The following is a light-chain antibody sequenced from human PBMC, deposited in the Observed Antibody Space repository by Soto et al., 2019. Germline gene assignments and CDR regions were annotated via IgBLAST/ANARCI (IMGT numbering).Light chain of an antibody. Sequence: EIVLTQSPGTLSLSPGERATLSCRASQSVASRNLAWYQQKSGQAPRLLIYGASSRATGIPDRLSGSGSGTDFTLTISRLEPEDFAVYYCQQYGSSPTWTFGQGTKVDIK. CDR3: QQYGSSPTWT. CDR1: QSVASRN. V-gene: IGKV3-20*01. J-gene: IGKJ1*01. CDR2: GAS.